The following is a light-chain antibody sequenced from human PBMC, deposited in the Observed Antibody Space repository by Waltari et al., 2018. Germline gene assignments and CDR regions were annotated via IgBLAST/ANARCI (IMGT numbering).Light chain of an antibody. Sequence: QSALTQPASVSGSPGQSITISCTGTSRDVGSYNLVSWYQHPPGRAPKVMIYEVNKRPSGVSHRFYASKSGNTASLTISGLQAEDEADYYCCSYAGTTTWVFGGGTKLTVL. J-gene: IGLJ3*02. CDR3: CSYAGTTTWV. CDR2: EVN. CDR1: SRDVGSYNL. V-gene: IGLV2-23*02.